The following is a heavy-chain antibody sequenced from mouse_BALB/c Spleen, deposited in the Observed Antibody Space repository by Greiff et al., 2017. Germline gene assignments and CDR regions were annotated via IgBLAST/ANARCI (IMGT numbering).Heavy chain of an antibody. CDR1: GFSLTSYG. D-gene: IGHD2-4*01. Sequence: VQLQQSGPDLVAPSQSLSITCTVSGFSLTSYGVHWVRQPPGKGLEWLVVIWSDGSTTYNSALKSRLSISKDNSKSQVFLKMISLQTDDTAMYYCARHRNDSHYFDYWGQGTTLTVSS. CDR2: IWSDGST. CDR3: ARHRNDSHYFDY. V-gene: IGHV2-6-2*01. J-gene: IGHJ2*01.